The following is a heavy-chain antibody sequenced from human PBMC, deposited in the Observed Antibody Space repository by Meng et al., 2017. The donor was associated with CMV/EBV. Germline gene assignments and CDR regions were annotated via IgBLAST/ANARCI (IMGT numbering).Heavy chain of an antibody. CDR2: INHSGST. Sequence: QGHQQQWGAGLLKPSETLSLTCAANVGSFSVYYWSWIRQPPGKGLEWIGEINHSGSTNYNPSLKSRVTISVDTSKNQFSLKLSSVTAADTAVYYCARVWVRPAVLRFLKSVRFDPWGQGTLVTVSS. J-gene: IGHJ5*02. CDR3: ARVWVRPAVLRFLKSVRFDP. D-gene: IGHD3-3*01. V-gene: IGHV4-34*01. CDR1: VGSFSVYY.